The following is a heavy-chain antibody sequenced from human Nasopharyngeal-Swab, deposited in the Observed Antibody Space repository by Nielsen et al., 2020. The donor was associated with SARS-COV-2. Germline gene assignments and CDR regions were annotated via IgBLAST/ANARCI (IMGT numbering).Heavy chain of an antibody. V-gene: IGHV3-23*01. D-gene: IGHD3-10*01. Sequence: GEFLKISCAASGFTFSSYAMSWVRQAPGKGLEWVSAISGSGGSTYYADSVKGRFTISRDNSKNTLYLQMNSLRAEDTAVYYCAKDHYYGSGSYYDWFDPWGQGTLVTVSS. CDR1: GFTFSSYA. CDR2: ISGSGGST. CDR3: AKDHYYGSGSYYDWFDP. J-gene: IGHJ5*02.